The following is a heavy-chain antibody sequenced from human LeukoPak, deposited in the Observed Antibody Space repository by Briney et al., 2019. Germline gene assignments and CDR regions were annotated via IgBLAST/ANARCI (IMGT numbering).Heavy chain of an antibody. Sequence: GASVKVSCXASGGTFSSYAISWVRQAPGQGLEWMGRIIPIFGTANYAQKFQGRVTITTDESTSTAYMELSSLRSEDTAVYYCAREGSISLSFDYWGQGTLVTVSS. J-gene: IGHJ4*02. CDR3: AREGSISLSFDY. V-gene: IGHV1-69*05. CDR2: IIPIFGTA. CDR1: GGTFSSYA. D-gene: IGHD3-3*02.